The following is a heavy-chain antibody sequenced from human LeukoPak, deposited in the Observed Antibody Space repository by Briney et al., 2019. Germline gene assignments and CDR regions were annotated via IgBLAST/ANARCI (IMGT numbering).Heavy chain of an antibody. J-gene: IGHJ4*02. V-gene: IGHV3-21*01. CDR3: AREGLYGDYAGH. CDR1: GFTFSSYS. D-gene: IGHD4-17*01. CDR2: ISYTSSYI. Sequence: PGGSLRLSCAVSGFTFSSYSMNWVRQAPGKGLEWVSSISYTSSYIHYADSMKGRSTISRDNAKNSLFLQMNSLRAEDTAVYYCAREGLYGDYAGHWGQGTLVTVSS.